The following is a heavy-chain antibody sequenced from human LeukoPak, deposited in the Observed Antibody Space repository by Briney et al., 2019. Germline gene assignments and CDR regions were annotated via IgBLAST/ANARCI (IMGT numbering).Heavy chain of an antibody. V-gene: IGHV3-30*04. J-gene: IGHJ6*03. Sequence: GGSLRLSSAASGFTFSSYAMHWVRQAPGKGLEWVAVISYDGSNKYYADSVKGRFTISRDNSKNTLYLQMNSLRAEDTAVYYCAKRGGTSSGYYYYYMDVWGKGTTVTISS. D-gene: IGHD3-22*01. CDR2: ISYDGSNK. CDR1: GFTFSSYA. CDR3: AKRGGTSSGYYYYYMDV.